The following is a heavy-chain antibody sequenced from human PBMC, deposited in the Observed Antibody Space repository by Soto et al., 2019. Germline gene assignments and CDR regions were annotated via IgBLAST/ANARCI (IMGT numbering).Heavy chain of an antibody. CDR3: ARDWGKRGSGCLDY. J-gene: IGHJ4*02. D-gene: IGHD6-19*01. CDR1: GLTFSSYA. Sequence: QVQLVGSGGGVVQPGRSLRPSCAASGLTFSSYAMHWVRQAPGKGLEWVAVISYDGSNKYYADSVKGRFTISRDNSKNTLYLQMNRLRAEDTAVYYCARDWGKRGSGCLDYWGQGTLVTVSS. V-gene: IGHV3-30-3*01. CDR2: ISYDGSNK.